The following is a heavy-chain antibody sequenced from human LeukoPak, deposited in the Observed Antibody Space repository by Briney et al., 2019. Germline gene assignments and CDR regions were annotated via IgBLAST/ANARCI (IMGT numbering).Heavy chain of an antibody. V-gene: IGHV1-2*02. J-gene: IGHJ4*02. D-gene: IGHD2-15*01. CDR2: INPNRGGT. Sequence: ASVKVSCKASGYTFTGYYMHWVRQAPGQGLEWMGWINPNRGGTNYAQKFQGRVTMTRDTSISTAYMELSSLTSDDTAVYYCAKDENTHFDYWGQGILVIVSS. CDR3: AKDENTHFDY. CDR1: GYTFTGYY.